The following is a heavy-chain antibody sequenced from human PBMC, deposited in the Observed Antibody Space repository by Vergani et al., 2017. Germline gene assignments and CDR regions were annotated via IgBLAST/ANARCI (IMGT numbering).Heavy chain of an antibody. J-gene: IGHJ3*02. CDR2: ISSSSSYI. CDR1: GFTFSSYS. CDR3: ARRRSSWYLDGFDI. V-gene: IGHV3-21*01. D-gene: IGHD6-13*01. Sequence: EVQLVESGGGLVKPGGSLRLSCAASGFTFSSYSMNWVRQAPGKGLEWVSSISSSSSYIYYADSVKGRFTISRDNAKNSLYLQMNSLRAEDTAVYYCARRRSSWYLDGFDIWGQGTTVTVSS.